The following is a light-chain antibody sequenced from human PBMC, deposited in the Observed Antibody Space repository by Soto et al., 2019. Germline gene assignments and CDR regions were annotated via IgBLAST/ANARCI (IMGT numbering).Light chain of an antibody. Sequence: DIQMTQSPSTLSASVGDRVSITCLASQGIDTSLAWYQQKPGKAPKLLIYAASNFQSGVPSRFSGSGSGTHFTLTISSLQPEYFATYYCQQLHGYPITFGQGTRLEIK. CDR2: AAS. CDR3: QQLHGYPIT. CDR1: QGIDTS. J-gene: IGKJ5*01. V-gene: IGKV1-9*01.